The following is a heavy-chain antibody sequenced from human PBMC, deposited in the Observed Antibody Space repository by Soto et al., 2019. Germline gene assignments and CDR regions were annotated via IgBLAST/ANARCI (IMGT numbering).Heavy chain of an antibody. V-gene: IGHV4-61*01. J-gene: IGHJ6*03. Sequence: SETLSLTCTVSGGSVSSGSYYWSWIRQPPGKGLEWIGYIYYSGSTNYNPSLKSRVTISVDTSKNQFSLKLSSVTAADTAVYYCASYDYNDYYYYMDVWGKGTTVTVSS. CDR1: GGSVSSGSYY. CDR2: IYYSGST. CDR3: ASYDYNDYYYYMDV. D-gene: IGHD4-4*01.